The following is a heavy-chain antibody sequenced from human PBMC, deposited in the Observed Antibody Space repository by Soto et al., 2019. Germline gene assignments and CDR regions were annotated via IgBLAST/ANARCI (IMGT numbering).Heavy chain of an antibody. CDR3: VRDRTEYGSYGSSYYDVFDI. CDR1: GLTFNAYW. V-gene: IGHV3-7*05. J-gene: IGHJ3*02. D-gene: IGHD6-6*01. Sequence: EVQLVESGGGLVQPGGSLRLSCAASGLTFNAYWMTWVRQAPGKGLEWVANIKRDGTEKNYVDSVKGRFTVSRDNAKNSLHLQMYSLRAEDTAVYYCVRDRTEYGSYGSSYYDVFDIWGQGTKVTVSS. CDR2: IKRDGTEK.